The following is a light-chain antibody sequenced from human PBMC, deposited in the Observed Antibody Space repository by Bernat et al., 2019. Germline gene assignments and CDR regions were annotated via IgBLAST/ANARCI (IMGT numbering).Light chain of an antibody. V-gene: IGLV1-44*01. CDR2: ATN. CDR1: GSDVGSNS. CDR3: ASWDDSLNGWV. J-gene: IGLJ3*02. Sequence: QSVLTQPPSASGTPGQRVTISCSGSGSDVGSNSVTWYQQFPGTAPKVLMYATNQRPSGVPDRFSGSKSGTSASLAISGLQSDDEANYYCASWDDSLNGWVFGGGTRLTVL.